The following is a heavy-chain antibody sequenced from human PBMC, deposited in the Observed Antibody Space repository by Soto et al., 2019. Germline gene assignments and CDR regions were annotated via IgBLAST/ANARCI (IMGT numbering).Heavy chain of an antibody. Sequence: QVHLVQSGAEVKKPGASVKVSCKTSGYTFTRYGISWVRQAPGQGLEWMGWISGYDGRTNFAQKVQDRVTMSTDTPTSTVYMELRSLSAAETAVYYCAREGVVPYSYYGMDVWGQGTTVTVSS. D-gene: IGHD2-21*01. V-gene: IGHV1-18*01. CDR1: GYTFTRYG. CDR2: ISGYDGRT. J-gene: IGHJ6*02. CDR3: AREGVVPYSYYGMDV.